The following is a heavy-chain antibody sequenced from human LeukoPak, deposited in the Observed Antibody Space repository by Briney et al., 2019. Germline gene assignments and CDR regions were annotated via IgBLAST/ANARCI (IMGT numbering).Heavy chain of an antibody. Sequence: ASVKVSCKVSGYTLTELSMHRVRQAPGKGLEWMGGFDPEDGETIYAQKFQGRVTMTEDTSTDTAYMELSSLRSEDTAVYYCATDGLGIGRDYYYGMDVWGQGTTVTVSS. D-gene: IGHD7-27*01. CDR1: GYTLTELS. V-gene: IGHV1-24*01. J-gene: IGHJ6*02. CDR3: ATDGLGIGRDYYYGMDV. CDR2: FDPEDGET.